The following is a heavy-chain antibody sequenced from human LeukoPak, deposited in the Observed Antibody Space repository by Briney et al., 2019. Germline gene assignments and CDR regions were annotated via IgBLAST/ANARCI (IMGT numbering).Heavy chain of an antibody. CDR3: ARPEYYDSSGYYRY. CDR2: IIPIFGTA. CDR1: GGTFISYA. Sequence: ASVKVSCKASGGTFISYAISWVRQAPGQGLEWMGGIIPIFGTANYAQKFQGRVTITADESTSTAYMELSSLRSEDTAVYYCARPEYYDSSGYYRYWGQGTLVTVSS. J-gene: IGHJ4*02. V-gene: IGHV1-69*13. D-gene: IGHD3-22*01.